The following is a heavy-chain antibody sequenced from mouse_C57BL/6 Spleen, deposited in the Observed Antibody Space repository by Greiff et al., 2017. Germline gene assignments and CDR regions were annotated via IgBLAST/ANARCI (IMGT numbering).Heavy chain of an antibody. V-gene: IGHV1-55*01. CDR2: IYPGSGST. Sequence: QVQLQQPGAELVKPGASVKLSCKASGYTFTSYWITWVKQRPGQGLEWIGDIYPGSGSTNYNEKFKSKATLTVDTSSSTAYMQLSSLTSEDSAVYYCALYGSYYAMDYWGQGTSVTVSS. CDR1: GYTFTSYW. D-gene: IGHD2-2*01. J-gene: IGHJ4*01. CDR3: ALYGSYYAMDY.